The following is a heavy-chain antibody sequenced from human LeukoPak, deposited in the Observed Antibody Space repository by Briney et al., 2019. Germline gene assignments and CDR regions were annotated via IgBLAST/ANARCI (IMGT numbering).Heavy chain of an antibody. CDR2: INTNTGNP. Sequence: ASVKVSCKASGYTFTTYAMNWVRQAPGQGLEWMGWINTNTGNPTYAQGFTGRFVFSLDTSVSTAYLQISSLKAEDTAVYYCARPGYCSSTSCYNWFDPWGQGTQVTVSS. D-gene: IGHD2-2*01. J-gene: IGHJ5*02. V-gene: IGHV7-4-1*02. CDR1: GYTFTTYA. CDR3: ARPGYCSSTSCYNWFDP.